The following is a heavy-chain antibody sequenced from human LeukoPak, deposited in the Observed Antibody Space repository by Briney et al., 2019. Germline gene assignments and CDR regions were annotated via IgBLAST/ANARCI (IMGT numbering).Heavy chain of an antibody. Sequence: PSETLSLTCAVYGGSFSGYYWSWIRQPPGKGLEWIGEINHSGSTNYNPSLKSRVTISVDTSKNQFSLKLSSATAADTAVYYCARDTAMVALDYWGQGTLVTVSS. J-gene: IGHJ4*02. CDR2: INHSGST. V-gene: IGHV4-34*01. CDR3: ARDTAMVALDY. D-gene: IGHD5-18*01. CDR1: GGSFSGYY.